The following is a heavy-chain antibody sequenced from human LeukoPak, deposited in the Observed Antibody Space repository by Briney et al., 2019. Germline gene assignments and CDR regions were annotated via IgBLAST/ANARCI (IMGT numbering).Heavy chain of an antibody. Sequence: QAGGSLRLSCAASGFTFTSYWMSWVRQAPGKGLEWVSVIYSGGSTYYADSVKGRFTISRDNSKNTLYLQMNSLRTEDTAVYYCARHGSITMVRGRLRYYYMDVWGKGTTVTISS. V-gene: IGHV3-66*04. CDR2: IYSGGST. J-gene: IGHJ6*03. CDR3: ARHGSITMVRGRLRYYYMDV. D-gene: IGHD3-10*01. CDR1: GFTFTSYW.